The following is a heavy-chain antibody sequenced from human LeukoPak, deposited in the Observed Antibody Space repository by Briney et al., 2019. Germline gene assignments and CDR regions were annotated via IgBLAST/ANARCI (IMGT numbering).Heavy chain of an antibody. CDR3: ANVSTGSWYGYYGMDV. CDR1: GDSVSSNSAA. Sequence: SQTLSLTCAIPGDSVSSNSAAWNWIRQSPSRGLEWLGRTYYRSKWYNDYAVSVKSRITINPDTSKNQFSLQLNSVTPEDTAVYYCANVSTGSWYGYYGMDVWGQGTTVTVSS. D-gene: IGHD6-13*01. J-gene: IGHJ6*02. CDR2: TYYRSKWYN. V-gene: IGHV6-1*01.